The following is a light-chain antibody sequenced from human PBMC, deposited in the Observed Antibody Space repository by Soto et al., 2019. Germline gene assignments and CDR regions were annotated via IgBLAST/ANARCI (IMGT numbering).Light chain of an antibody. CDR3: SSFTSSTSYV. J-gene: IGLJ1*01. CDR1: SSDVGSYNS. V-gene: IGLV2-14*03. CDR2: YVN. Sequence: QSVLTQPASVSGSPGQSIAISCTGTSSDVGSYNSVSWYQQYPGKAPKLMIHYVNNRPSGISDRFSGSKSGNTASLTISGLQAEDEADYYCSSFTSSTSYVFGSGTKLTVL.